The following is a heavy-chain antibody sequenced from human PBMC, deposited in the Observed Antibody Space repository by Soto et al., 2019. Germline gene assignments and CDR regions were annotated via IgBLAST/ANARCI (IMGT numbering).Heavy chain of an antibody. V-gene: IGHV4-59*01. D-gene: IGHD5-12*01. CDR1: GCSISSYY. CDR3: ARADIVATIAFDY. CDR2: IYYSGST. Sequence: SETLSLTCAVSGCSISSYYWSWIRQPPGKGLEWIGYIYYSGSTNYNPSLKSRVTISVDTSKNQFSLKLSSVTAADTAVYYCARADIVATIAFDYWGQGTLVTVSS. J-gene: IGHJ4*02.